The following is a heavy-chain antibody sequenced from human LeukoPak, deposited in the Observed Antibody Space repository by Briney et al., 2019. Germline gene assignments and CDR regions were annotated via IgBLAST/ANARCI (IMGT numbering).Heavy chain of an antibody. J-gene: IGHJ4*02. Sequence: ASVKDSRKSSGYTFPDYYMHWVRQPPGQGLEWMGWINPNSGDTNYAQKFQDRVTMTRDTSISTAFMEVSRLRFDDTALYYCATGSLRYFDYWGQGTLVTVSS. CDR2: INPNSGDT. D-gene: IGHD3-10*01. CDR3: ATGSLRYFDY. V-gene: IGHV1-2*02. CDR1: GYTFPDYY.